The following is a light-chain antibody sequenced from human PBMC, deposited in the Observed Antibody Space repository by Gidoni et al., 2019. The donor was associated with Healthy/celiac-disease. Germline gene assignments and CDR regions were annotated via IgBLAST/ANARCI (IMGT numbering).Light chain of an antibody. V-gene: IGKV3-20*01. Sequence: EIVLTQSPGTLSLSPGERATLSCRASQSVSSSYLAWYQQKPGQAPRLLIYGASSRATGIPDRFSGSGSETDFTLTISGLEPEDFAVYYCQQYGSSPITFGPGTKVDIK. CDR3: QQYGSSPIT. J-gene: IGKJ3*01. CDR1: QSVSSSY. CDR2: GAS.